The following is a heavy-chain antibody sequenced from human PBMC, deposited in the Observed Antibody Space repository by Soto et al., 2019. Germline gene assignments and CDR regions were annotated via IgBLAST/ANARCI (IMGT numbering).Heavy chain of an antibody. Sequence: GGSLRLSCAASGFTFRSYAMSWVRQAPGKGLEWVSFISDSGGTTYYADSVKGRFTISRDNSKNTLYLQMNSLRAEDTAVYYCAKVWYSTRVFDYWGQGALVT. D-gene: IGHD6-13*01. CDR1: GFTFRSYA. J-gene: IGHJ4*02. V-gene: IGHV3-23*01. CDR2: ISDSGGTT. CDR3: AKVWYSTRVFDY.